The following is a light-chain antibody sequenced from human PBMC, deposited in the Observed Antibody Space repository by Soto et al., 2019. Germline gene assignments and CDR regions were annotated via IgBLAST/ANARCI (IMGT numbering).Light chain of an antibody. J-gene: IGKJ3*01. V-gene: IGKV2-28*01. Sequence: DPVMTQSPLSLPVTPGEPASISCRSSQSLLDSNGYNYLDWYLQKPGQPPQLLIYLGSNRASGVPDRFSGSGSGTNFTLRISRVEAEDVGVYYCMQALQTAFTFGPGTKVDIK. CDR1: QSLLDSNGYNY. CDR2: LGS. CDR3: MQALQTAFT.